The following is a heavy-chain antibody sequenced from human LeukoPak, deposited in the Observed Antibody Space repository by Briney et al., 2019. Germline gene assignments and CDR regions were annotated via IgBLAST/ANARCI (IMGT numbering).Heavy chain of an antibody. Sequence: PGGSLRLSCAASGFTFSSCVMNWVRQAPGKGLEWVSAISDSGDRTSYADSVKGRFTISRDNSKNTVYLQMNSLRAEDTAVYYCAKGVGASYYFDYWGRGNLVTVSP. CDR3: AKGVGASYYFDY. CDR2: ISDSGDRT. J-gene: IGHJ4*02. CDR1: GFTFSSCV. V-gene: IGHV3-23*01. D-gene: IGHD3-16*01.